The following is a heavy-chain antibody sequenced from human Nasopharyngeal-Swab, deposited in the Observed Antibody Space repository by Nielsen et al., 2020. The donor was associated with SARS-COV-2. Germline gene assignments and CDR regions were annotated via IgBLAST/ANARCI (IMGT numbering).Heavy chain of an antibody. D-gene: IGHD5-18*01. Sequence: GSLRLSCTVSGGSISSYYWSWIRQPPGRGLEWIGYIYYSGSTNYSPSLKSRVTISVDTSKNQFSLKLSSVTAADTAVYYCARSEWIQLWSTGRRGMDVWGQGTTVTVSS. CDR2: IYYSGST. V-gene: IGHV4-59*13. CDR3: ARSEWIQLWSTGRRGMDV. CDR1: GGSISSYY. J-gene: IGHJ6*02.